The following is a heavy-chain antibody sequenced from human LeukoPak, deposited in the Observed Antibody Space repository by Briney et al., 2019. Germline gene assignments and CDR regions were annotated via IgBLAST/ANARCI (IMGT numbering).Heavy chain of an antibody. D-gene: IGHD3-10*01. V-gene: IGHV3-23*01. CDR2: ISGSGGSP. CDR3: SKSMVRENWFDP. J-gene: IGHJ5*02. CDR1: GLPFRRFA. Sequence: GGSLTLSCAASGLPFRRFAMCWVRQAPGKGLEWVSAISGSGGSPYYADSVKGRFTISIDNSKNTLYLQMNSLRAEDTAVYYYSKSMVRENWFDPWGQGTLVTVSS.